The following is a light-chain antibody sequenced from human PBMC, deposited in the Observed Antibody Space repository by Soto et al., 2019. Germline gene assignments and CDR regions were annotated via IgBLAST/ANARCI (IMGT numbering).Light chain of an antibody. CDR2: DAS. J-gene: IGKJ1*01. CDR1: QSVSSN. V-gene: IGKV3-15*01. Sequence: EIVMTQSPATLSVSPGERATLSCRASQSVSSNLAWYQQKVGQAPRVLIYDASTRATGIPGRFSGSGSGTEFTLTISSLQSEDFAVYYCQQYNNWPGTFGQGTKVEIK. CDR3: QQYNNWPGT.